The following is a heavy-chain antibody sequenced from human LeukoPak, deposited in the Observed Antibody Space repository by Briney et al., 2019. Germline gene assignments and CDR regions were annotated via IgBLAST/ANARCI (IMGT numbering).Heavy chain of an antibody. J-gene: IGHJ5*02. CDR3: AKDGCRITSCHVLVDP. Sequence: GGSLRLSCAASGFTFSNYDMHWVRQAPGKGLEWVAVISYDGSNKYFADSVKGRFTISRDNSKNTLYLQMNGLRAEDTAVYYCAKDGCRITSCHVLVDPWGQGTLVTVSS. V-gene: IGHV3-30*18. CDR2: ISYDGSNK. D-gene: IGHD2-2*01. CDR1: GFTFSNYD.